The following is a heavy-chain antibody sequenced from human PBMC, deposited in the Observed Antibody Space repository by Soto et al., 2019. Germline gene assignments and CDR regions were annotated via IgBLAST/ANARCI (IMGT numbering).Heavy chain of an antibody. CDR3: ARGYCSSTSCYERAGFDY. CDR2: IYPGDSDT. CDR1: GYSFTSYW. J-gene: IGHJ4*02. D-gene: IGHD2-2*01. Sequence: PGESLKISCKGSGYSFTSYWIGWVRQMPGKGLEWMGIIYPGDSDTRYSPSFQGQVTISADKSISTAYLQWSSLKASDTAMYYCARGYCSSTSCYERAGFDYWGQGTLVTVSS. V-gene: IGHV5-51*01.